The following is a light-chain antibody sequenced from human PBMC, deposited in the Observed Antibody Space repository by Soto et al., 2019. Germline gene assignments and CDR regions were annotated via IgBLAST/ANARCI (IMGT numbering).Light chain of an antibody. J-gene: IGKJ5*01. V-gene: IGKV3-20*01. CDR1: QSVSSAY. CDR2: GAS. CDR3: QQYGSSPIT. Sequence: EIVLTQSPGTLSLSPGERVTLSCRASQSVSSAYLAWYQQRPGQAPRLLIYGASSRATGIPDRFSGSGSGTDFALTISRLEPEDFAVYYCQQYGSSPITFGQGTRLEIK.